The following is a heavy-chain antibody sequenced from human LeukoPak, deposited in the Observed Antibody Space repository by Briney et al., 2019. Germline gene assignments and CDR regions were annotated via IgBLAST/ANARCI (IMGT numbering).Heavy chain of an antibody. V-gene: IGHV1-46*01. CDR1: GYTFTSYY. Sequence: GASVKVSCKASGYTFTSYYMHWVRQAPGQGLEWMGIINPSGGSTSYAQKFQGRVTMTRDMSTSTVYMELSSLRSEDTAVYYCASESEGIAAAGRVDYWGQGTLVTVSS. CDR3: ASESEGIAAAGRVDY. J-gene: IGHJ4*02. D-gene: IGHD6-13*01. CDR2: INPSGGST.